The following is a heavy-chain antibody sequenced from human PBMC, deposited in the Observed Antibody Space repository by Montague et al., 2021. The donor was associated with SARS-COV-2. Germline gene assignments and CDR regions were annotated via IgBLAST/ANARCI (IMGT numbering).Heavy chain of an antibody. J-gene: IGHJ2*01. V-gene: IGHV2-70*11. CDR2: IDWADDK. Sequence: PALVKPTQTLTLTCTFSGFSLTTIGMCVSWIRQPPGKALEWLARIDWADDKYYSTSLKTRLTISKDTSKNQVVLTMTNMDPVDTATYYCARTYGSGRGFDPWGRGTLVTVSS. CDR1: GFSLTTIGMC. CDR3: ARTYGSGRGFDP. D-gene: IGHD3-10*01.